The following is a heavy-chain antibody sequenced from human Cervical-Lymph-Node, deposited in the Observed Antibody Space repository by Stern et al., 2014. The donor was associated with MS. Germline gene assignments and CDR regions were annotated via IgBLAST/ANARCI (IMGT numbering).Heavy chain of an antibody. D-gene: IGHD2-15*01. J-gene: IGHJ3*02. CDR1: GYTFTRYG. CDR3: ARGLLGSENAFDI. CDR2: ISAYNGNT. V-gene: IGHV1-18*01. Sequence: VQLVQYGAEVKTPGASVKVSCKDSGYTFTRYGISWVRQAPGPGLEWMGCISAYNGNTNYAQKLQGRVTMTTDTSTSTAYMELRSLRSDDTAVYYCARGLLGSENAFDIWGQGTMVTVSS.